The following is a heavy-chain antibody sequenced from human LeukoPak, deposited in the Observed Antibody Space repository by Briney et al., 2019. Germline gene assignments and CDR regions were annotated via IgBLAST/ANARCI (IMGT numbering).Heavy chain of an antibody. Sequence: PSETLSLTCTVSGGSISSYYWSWIRQPPGKGLEWIGRISYGNTDYNPSLKSRVTISVDTSKNQFSLKLTSVTAADTAVYYCARDKAHSYGRYFDPWGQGALVTVSS. D-gene: IGHD5-18*01. CDR3: ARDKAHSYGRYFDP. CDR2: ISYGNT. V-gene: IGHV4-59*01. J-gene: IGHJ5*02. CDR1: GGSISSYY.